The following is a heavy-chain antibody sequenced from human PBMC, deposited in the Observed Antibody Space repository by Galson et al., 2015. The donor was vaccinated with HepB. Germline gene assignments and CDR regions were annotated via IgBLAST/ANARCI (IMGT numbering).Heavy chain of an antibody. CDR2: ISSTGTTM. V-gene: IGHV3-48*02. CDR3: ARVYFGSGSSSAYWYFGL. D-gene: IGHD3-10*01. Sequence: SLRLSCAASGFTFSSYTMNWVRQAPGKGLESVSYISSTGTTMYYADSAKGRFTISRDNAQNPLYLQMNSLRDEDTAVYYCARVYFGSGSSSAYWYFGLWGRRTLVTVSS. J-gene: IGHJ2*01. CDR1: GFTFSSYT.